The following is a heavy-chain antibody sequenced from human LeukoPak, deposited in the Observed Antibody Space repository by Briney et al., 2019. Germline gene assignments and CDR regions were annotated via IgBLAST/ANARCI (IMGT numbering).Heavy chain of an antibody. CDR3: ATLGRGIGFDS. V-gene: IGHV1-46*01. D-gene: IGHD3-16*01. Sequence: ASVKVSCKASGYTFTSYYIHWVRQAPGQGLEWMGIINPSGDSTTYAQKFQGRVTMTEDTSTDTAYMELSSLRSEDTAVYYCATLGRGIGFDSWGQGTLVTVSS. CDR1: GYTFTSYY. J-gene: IGHJ4*02. CDR2: INPSGDST.